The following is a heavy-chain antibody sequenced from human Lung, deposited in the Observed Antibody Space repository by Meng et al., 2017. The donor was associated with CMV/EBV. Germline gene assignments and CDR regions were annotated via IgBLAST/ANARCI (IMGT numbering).Heavy chain of an antibody. CDR2: INPNSGST. CDR1: GYTFTGYY. D-gene: IGHD2-2*01. CDR3: ARDRVPAAFRDYGMDV. Sequence: SXXVSXKASGYTFTGYYMHWVRQAPGQGLEWMGWINPNSGSTNYAQKFQGRVTMTRDTSISPAYMELSRLRSDDPAVYYCARDRVPAAFRDYGMDVWGQGTXVTVSS. V-gene: IGHV1-2*02. J-gene: IGHJ6*02.